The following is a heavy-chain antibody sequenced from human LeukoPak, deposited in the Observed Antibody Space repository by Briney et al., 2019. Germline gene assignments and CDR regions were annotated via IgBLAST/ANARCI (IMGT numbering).Heavy chain of an antibody. CDR1: GYTFTSYY. J-gene: IGHJ3*02. V-gene: IGHV1-46*01. D-gene: IGHD5-18*01. CDR3: ACGYSYGFWSDDAFDI. CDR2: INPSGGST. Sequence: GASVKVSCKASGYTFTSYYMHWVREAPGQGLEWMGIINPSGGSTSYAQKFQGRVTMTRDTSTSTVYMELSSLRSEDTAVYYCACGYSYGFWSDDAFDIWGQRTMVTVSS.